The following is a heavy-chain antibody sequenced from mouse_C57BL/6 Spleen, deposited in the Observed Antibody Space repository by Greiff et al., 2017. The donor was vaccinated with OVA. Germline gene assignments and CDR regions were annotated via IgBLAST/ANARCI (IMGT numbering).Heavy chain of an antibody. CDR2: IDPEDGET. J-gene: IGHJ3*01. D-gene: IGHD2-2*01. CDR3: ARNGRGYDGAWFAD. Sequence: EVQLQQSGAELVKPGASVKLSCTASGFNIKDYYMHWVKQRTEQGLEWIGRIDPEDGETKYAPKFLGKATITADASSNTAYLQLSSLTSEDTAVYYCARNGRGYDGAWFADWGKGTLVTVSA. V-gene: IGHV14-2*01. CDR1: GFNIKDYY.